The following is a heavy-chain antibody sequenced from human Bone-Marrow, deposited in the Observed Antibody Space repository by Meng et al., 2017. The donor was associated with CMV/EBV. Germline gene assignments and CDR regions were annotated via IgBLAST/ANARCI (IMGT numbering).Heavy chain of an antibody. CDR2: ISSSSSNI. V-gene: IGHV3-21*01. D-gene: IGHD3-16*01. J-gene: IGHJ6*02. CDR1: GFTFSSYS. CDR3: ARDLSVLGPRYYYGMDV. Sequence: GGSLRLSCAASGFTFSSYSMNWVRQAPGKGLEWVSSISSSSSNIYYADSVKGRFTISRDNAKNSLYQQMNSLRAEDKAVYYCARDLSVLGPRYYYGMDVWGQGTTVTVSS.